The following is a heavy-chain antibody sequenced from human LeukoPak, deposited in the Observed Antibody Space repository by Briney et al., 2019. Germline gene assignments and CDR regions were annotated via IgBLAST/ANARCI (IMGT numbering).Heavy chain of an antibody. CDR2: ISYDGGSD. J-gene: IGHJ6*02. Sequence: GGSLRLSCAASGFSFSSYGMHWVRQAPGKGLDWVAAISYDGGSDYPADSVKGRFTISRDNSKNALYLQMDGLRPDDTAVYFCAKDHLEGTKWDYYYYGMDVWGQGTTVTVSS. D-gene: IGHD1-7*01. V-gene: IGHV3-30*18. CDR3: AKDHLEGTKWDYYYYGMDV. CDR1: GFSFSSYG.